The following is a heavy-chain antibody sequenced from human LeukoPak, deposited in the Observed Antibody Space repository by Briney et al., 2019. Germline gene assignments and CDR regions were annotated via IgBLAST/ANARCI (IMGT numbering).Heavy chain of an antibody. D-gene: IGHD3-10*01. Sequence: RPGGSLRLSCVASGFTFDDYGMSWVRQVAGQGLEWVSGIDWNGASTGYADSVKGRFTISRDNAKKSLYLQMNSLRAEDTALYYCARGSTMVSDYWGQGTLVTVSS. V-gene: IGHV3-20*04. CDR1: GFTFDDYG. CDR2: IDWNGAST. CDR3: ARGSTMVSDY. J-gene: IGHJ4*02.